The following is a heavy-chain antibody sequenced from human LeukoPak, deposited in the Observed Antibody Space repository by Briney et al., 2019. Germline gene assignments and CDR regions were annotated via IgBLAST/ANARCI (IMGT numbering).Heavy chain of an antibody. V-gene: IGHV7-4-1*02. D-gene: IGHD4-11*01. J-gene: IGHJ5*02. Sequence: GASVKVSCKASGYTFTSYAMNWVRQAPGQGLEWMGWINTNTGNPTYAQGFTGRFVFSLDTSVSPAYLQISSLKAEDTAVYYCARRYDYSNKVVWWFDPWGQGTLVTVSS. CDR2: INTNTGNP. CDR3: ARRYDYSNKVVWWFDP. CDR1: GYTFTSYA.